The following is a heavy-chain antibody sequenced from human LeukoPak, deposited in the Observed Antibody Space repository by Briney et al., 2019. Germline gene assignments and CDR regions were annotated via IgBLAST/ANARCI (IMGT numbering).Heavy chain of an antibody. D-gene: IGHD6-13*01. Sequence: GGSLRLSCAASGFTFCSYWMHWVRQAPGKGLVWVSRINGDGSSTSYADSVKGRFTISRDNAKNTLYLQMNSLRAEDTAVYYCARGGSYSSSQHKNWGQGTLVTVSS. CDR2: INGDGSST. V-gene: IGHV3-74*01. J-gene: IGHJ4*02. CDR3: ARGGSYSSSQHKN. CDR1: GFTFCSYW.